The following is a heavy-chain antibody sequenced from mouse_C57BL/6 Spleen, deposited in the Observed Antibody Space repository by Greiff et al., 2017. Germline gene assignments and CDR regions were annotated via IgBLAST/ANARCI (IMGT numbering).Heavy chain of an antibody. CDR2: INPSNGGT. CDR3: ARETAQAFVFAY. J-gene: IGHJ3*01. D-gene: IGHD3-2*02. V-gene: IGHV1-53*01. Sequence: QVQLKQPGTELVKPGASVKLSCKASGYTFTSYWMHWVKQRPGQGLEWIGNINPSNGGTNYNEKFKSKATLTVDKSSSTAYMQLSSLTSEDSAVYYCARETAQAFVFAYWGQGTLVTVSA. CDR1: GYTFTSYW.